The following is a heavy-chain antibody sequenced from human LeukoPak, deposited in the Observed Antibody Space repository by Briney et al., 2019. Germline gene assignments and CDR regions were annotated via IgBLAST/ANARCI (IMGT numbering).Heavy chain of an antibody. V-gene: IGHV3-21*01. CDR3: ARDPSGYDGGFDY. CDR2: ISSSSSYI. D-gene: IGHD5-12*01. J-gene: IGHJ4*02. Sequence: GGSLRLSCAASGFTFSSYSMNWVRQAPGKGLEWVSSISSSSSYIYYADSVKGRFTISRDNAKNSLYLQMNSLRAEDAAVYYCARDPSGYDGGFDYWGQGTLVTVSS. CDR1: GFTFSSYS.